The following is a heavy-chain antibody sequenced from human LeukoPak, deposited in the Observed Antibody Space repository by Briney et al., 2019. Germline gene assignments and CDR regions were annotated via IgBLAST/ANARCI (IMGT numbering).Heavy chain of an antibody. Sequence: GASVKVSCTASGYTFTSYGISWVRQAPGQGIEWMGWISAYNGNTNYAQKLQGRVTMTTDTSTSTAYMELRSLRSDDTAVYYCARSRAVAGTFDYWGQGTLVTVSS. J-gene: IGHJ4*02. D-gene: IGHD6-19*01. CDR3: ARSRAVAGTFDY. V-gene: IGHV1-18*01. CDR2: ISAYNGNT. CDR1: GYTFTSYG.